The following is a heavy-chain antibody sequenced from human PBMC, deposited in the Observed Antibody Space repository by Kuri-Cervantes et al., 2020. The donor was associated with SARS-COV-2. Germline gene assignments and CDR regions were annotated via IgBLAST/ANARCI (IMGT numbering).Heavy chain of an antibody. J-gene: IGHJ2*01. Sequence: SETLSLTCTVSGGSISSYYWSWIRQPPGKGLEWIGYIYYSGSTNYNPSLKSRVTISVETSKNQFSLKLSSVTAADTAVYYCARGGRGSGQAGPNASWYFDLWGRGTLVTVSS. CDR1: GGSISSYY. CDR2: IYYSGST. D-gene: IGHD3-16*01. V-gene: IGHV4-59*01. CDR3: ARGGRGSGQAGPNASWYFDL.